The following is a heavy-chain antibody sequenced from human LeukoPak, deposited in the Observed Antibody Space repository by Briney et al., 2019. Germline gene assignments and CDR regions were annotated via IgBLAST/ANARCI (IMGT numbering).Heavy chain of an antibody. V-gene: IGHV3-21*01. D-gene: IGHD6-13*01. CDR2: MSTSVSYI. CDR1: GFTFSNYS. Sequence: GGSLRLSCAASGFTFSNYSMNWVRQAPGKGLEWVSFMSTSVSYIYYADSVKGRFTISRDNAKNSLYLQMNSLRAEDTAVYYCAREGGIAAAGDQYYFDYWGQGTLVTVSS. J-gene: IGHJ4*02. CDR3: AREGGIAAAGDQYYFDY.